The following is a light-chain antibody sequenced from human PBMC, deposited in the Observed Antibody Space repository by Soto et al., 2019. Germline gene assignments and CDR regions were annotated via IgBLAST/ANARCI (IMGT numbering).Light chain of an antibody. CDR2: QVS. J-gene: IGLJ1*01. CDR1: SSDVGSYNL. Sequence: QSVLTQPASVSGSPGQWITISCTGTSSDVGSYNLVSWYQQHPGKAPKLMIYQVSKRPSGVSNRFSGSKSGNTASLTISGLQAEDEADYYCCSYAGSSTFYVFGTGTQLTVL. V-gene: IGLV2-23*02. CDR3: CSYAGSSTFYV.